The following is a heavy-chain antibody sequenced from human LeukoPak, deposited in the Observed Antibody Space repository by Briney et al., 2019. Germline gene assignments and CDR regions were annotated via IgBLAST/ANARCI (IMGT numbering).Heavy chain of an antibody. CDR3: ARSVYGGNFYFFDY. J-gene: IGHJ4*02. Sequence: PGGSLRLSCAASGFTFSDYYMNWIRQPPRQGLDWVSYISSCSSYIDFADSAKGRFPISRDNAKNPLYLQMNSLRAEDTAVYYWARSVYGGNFYFFDYWGEGTLVSVSS. V-gene: IGHV3-11*06. D-gene: IGHD4-23*01. CDR1: GFTFSDYY. CDR2: ISSCSSYI.